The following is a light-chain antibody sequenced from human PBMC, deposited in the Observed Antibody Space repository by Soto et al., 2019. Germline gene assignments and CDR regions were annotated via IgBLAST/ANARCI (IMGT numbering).Light chain of an antibody. CDR3: HQYGSTPFT. V-gene: IGKV3-20*01. CDR1: QSVSSNY. Sequence: EIVVTQSPGTLSLSPGERATLSCRASQSVSSNYLAWYQPKPGQAPRLLIYGASSRASDIPDRFSGSGSGTDFTLIISRLEPEDFAMYYCHQYGSTPFTFGPGTKVDVK. CDR2: GAS. J-gene: IGKJ3*01.